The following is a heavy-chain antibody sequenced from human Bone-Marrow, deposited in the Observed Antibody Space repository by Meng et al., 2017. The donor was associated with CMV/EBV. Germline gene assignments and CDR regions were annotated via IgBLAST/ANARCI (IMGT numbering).Heavy chain of an antibody. CDR2: ISSSSYI. J-gene: IGHJ6*02. CDR3: ASVGATKHYYYYYGMDV. D-gene: IGHD1-26*01. Sequence: GGSLRLSCAASGFTFSSYSMNWVRQAPGKGLEWVSSISSSSYIYYADSVKGRFTISRDNAKNSLYLQMNSLRAEDTAVYYCASVGATKHYYYYYGMDVWGQGTTVTVSS. CDR1: GFTFSSYS. V-gene: IGHV3-21*01.